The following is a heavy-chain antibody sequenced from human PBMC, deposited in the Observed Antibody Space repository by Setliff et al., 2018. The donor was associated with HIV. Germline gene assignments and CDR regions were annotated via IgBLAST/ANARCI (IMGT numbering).Heavy chain of an antibody. CDR1: GGSISSYY. CDR2: IYTSGST. V-gene: IGHV4-4*09. Sequence: LSLTCTVSGGSISSYYWSWIRQPPGKGLEWIGYIYTSGSTNYNPSLKSRVTIAVDTSKNQFSLKLSSVTAADTAVYYCAGCSGGSCPFDAFDIWGQGTMVTVSS. D-gene: IGHD2-15*01. CDR3: AGCSGGSCPFDAFDI. J-gene: IGHJ3*02.